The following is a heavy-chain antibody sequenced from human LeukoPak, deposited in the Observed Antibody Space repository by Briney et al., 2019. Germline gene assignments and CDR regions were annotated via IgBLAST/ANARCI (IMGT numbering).Heavy chain of an antibody. CDR1: GYSFTSNW. V-gene: IGHV5-10-1*01. CDR2: IDPSDSYT. Sequence: GESLKISCKGSGYSFTSNWISWLRQMPGKGLEWMGRIDPSDSYTKYSPSFQGHVTISADKSLSTAYLQWSSLEASDTAMYYCARRGESGNWFDPWGQGTLVTVSS. D-gene: IGHD3-10*01. J-gene: IGHJ5*02. CDR3: ARRGESGNWFDP.